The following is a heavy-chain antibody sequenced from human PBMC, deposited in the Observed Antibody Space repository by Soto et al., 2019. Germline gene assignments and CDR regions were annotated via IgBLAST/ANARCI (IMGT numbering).Heavy chain of an antibody. CDR1: DDSINSDKYY. CDR3: ARLEGLATSSYYFDF. D-gene: IGHD6-6*01. J-gene: IGHJ4*02. CDR2: IYYRGNA. V-gene: IGHV4-39*01. Sequence: QLQLQESGPGLVKPSETLSLTCSVSDDSINSDKYYWGWIRQPPGKGLEWIGSIYYRGNAYYNPSLQTRVTISLDKSKSQSSLKLNSVTAADSAVYFCARLEGLATSSYYFDFWGPGALVTVSS.